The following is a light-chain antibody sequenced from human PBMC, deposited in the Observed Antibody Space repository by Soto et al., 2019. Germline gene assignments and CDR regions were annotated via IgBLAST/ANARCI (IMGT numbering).Light chain of an antibody. CDR3: QHYNSYSEA. Sequence: DIRMAQSPFSLSASVGDIVTITCRASQGIGTDLGWYRQKPGGAPKLLXYPASTLQSGVPSRFSGSGSGTDFTLTISSLQPDDFETYYCQHYNSYSEAFGQGTKVDIK. CDR1: QGIGTD. J-gene: IGKJ1*01. CDR2: PAS. V-gene: IGKV1-17*01.